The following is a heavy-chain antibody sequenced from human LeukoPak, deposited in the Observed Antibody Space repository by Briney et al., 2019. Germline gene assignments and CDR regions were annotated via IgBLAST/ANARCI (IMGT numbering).Heavy chain of an antibody. Sequence: GGSLRLSCAASGFTFSSYSMNWVRQAPGKGLEWVANIKQDGSEKYYVDSVKGRFTISRDNAKNSLYLQMNSLRAEDTAVYYCARDLSGVAGYTYGRGIDYWGQGTLVTVSS. CDR3: ARDLSGVAGYTYGRGIDY. D-gene: IGHD5-18*01. CDR2: IKQDGSEK. V-gene: IGHV3-7*01. J-gene: IGHJ4*02. CDR1: GFTFSSYS.